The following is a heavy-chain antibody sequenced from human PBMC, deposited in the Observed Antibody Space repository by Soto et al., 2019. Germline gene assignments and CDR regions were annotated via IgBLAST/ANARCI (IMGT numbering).Heavy chain of an antibody. CDR2: ISAYNGNT. V-gene: IGHV1-18*01. CDR1: GYTFTSYG. Sequence: ASVKVSCKASGYTFTSYGISWVRQAPGQGLEWMGWISAYNGNTNYAQKLQGRVTMTTDTSTSTAYMELRSLRAEDTAVYYCAKDSIYSSSSGFDYWGQGTLVTVSS. D-gene: IGHD6-6*01. CDR3: AKDSIYSSSSGFDY. J-gene: IGHJ4*02.